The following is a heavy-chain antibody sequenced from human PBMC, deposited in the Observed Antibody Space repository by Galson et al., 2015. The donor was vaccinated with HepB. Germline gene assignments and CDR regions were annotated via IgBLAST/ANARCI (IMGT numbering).Heavy chain of an antibody. Sequence: SLRLSCAASGFTFSNAWMSWVRQAPGKGLEWVGRIKSKTDGGTTDYAAPVKGRFTISRDNSKNTLYLQMNSPRAEDTAVYYCARTMTTVTIIYYYYGMDVWGQGTTVTVSS. V-gene: IGHV3-15*01. J-gene: IGHJ6*02. CDR2: IKSKTDGGTT. D-gene: IGHD4-17*01. CDR3: ARTMTTVTIIYYYYGMDV. CDR1: GFTFSNAW.